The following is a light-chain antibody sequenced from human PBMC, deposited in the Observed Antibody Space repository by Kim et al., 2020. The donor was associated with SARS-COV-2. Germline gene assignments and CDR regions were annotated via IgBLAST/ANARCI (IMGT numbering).Light chain of an antibody. CDR2: KAS. CDR1: QSISSW. V-gene: IGKV1-5*03. CDR3: QQYNSYPYT. Sequence: DIQMTQSPSTMSASVGDRVTITCRASQSISSWLAWYQQKPGKAPKLLIYKASSLESGVPSRFSGSGSGTEFTLTISSLQPDDFATYYCQQYNSYPYTFGQGTKLEI. J-gene: IGKJ2*01.